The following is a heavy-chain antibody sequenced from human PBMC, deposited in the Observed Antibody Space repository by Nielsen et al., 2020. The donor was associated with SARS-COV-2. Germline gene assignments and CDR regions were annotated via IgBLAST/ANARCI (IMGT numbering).Heavy chain of an antibody. CDR2: INPSGGST. V-gene: IGHV1-46*01. CDR3: ARDQISRDGYIPNSYYFDY. Sequence: WARQAPGQGLEWMGIINPSGGSTSYAQKFQGRVTMTRDTSTSTVYMELSSLRSEDTAVYYCARDQISRDGYIPNSYYFDYWGQGTLVTVSS. J-gene: IGHJ4*02. D-gene: IGHD5-24*01.